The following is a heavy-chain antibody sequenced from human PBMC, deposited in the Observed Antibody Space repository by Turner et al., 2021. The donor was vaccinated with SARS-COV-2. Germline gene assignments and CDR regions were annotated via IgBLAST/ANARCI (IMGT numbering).Heavy chain of an antibody. J-gene: IGHJ3*02. D-gene: IGHD5-18*01. Sequence: QVQMVQSGAEVQKPGDAVQVSWTASRYTFTGYYMHWVRQDPGQGLDWMGGINPNSGGTNYAQKCQGRVTMTRDTSISTAYTVLSRLRSDDTPVDYCAVLEMVTITDAFDIWGQGTMVTVSS. CDR2: INPNSGGT. V-gene: IGHV1-2*02. CDR3: AVLEMVTITDAFDI. CDR1: RYTFTGYY.